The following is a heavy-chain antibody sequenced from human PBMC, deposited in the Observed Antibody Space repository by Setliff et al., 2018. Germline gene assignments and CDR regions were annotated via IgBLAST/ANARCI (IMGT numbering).Heavy chain of an antibody. CDR1: GGSISSGGYY. CDR3: AREAGYYDSSGPVGVPYYYYMDV. D-gene: IGHD3-22*01. J-gene: IGHJ6*03. CDR2: IYYSGST. V-gene: IGHV4-31*03. Sequence: TLSLTCTVSGGSISSGGYYWSWIRQHPGKGLEWIGYIYYSGSTYYNPSLKSRVTISVDTSKNQFSLKLSSVTAADTAVYYCAREAGYYDSSGPVGVPYYYYMDVWGKGNTVTVSS.